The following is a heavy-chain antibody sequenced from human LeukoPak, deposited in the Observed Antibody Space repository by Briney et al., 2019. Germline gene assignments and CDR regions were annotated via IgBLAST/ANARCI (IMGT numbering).Heavy chain of an antibody. J-gene: IGHJ4*02. CDR1: SGSITAIDNHY. CDR3: AGQRAWFGEWAFDY. D-gene: IGHD3-10*01. Sequence: PSETLSLTCSMSSGSITAIDNHYWGWIRQPPGKGLEWIGSINRGGHTYYNPPLESRFTISVDTSKSQFSLMVTSVTAADTAVYYCAGQRAWFGEWAFDYWGPGTLVTVSS. CDR2: INRGGHT. V-gene: IGHV4-39*01.